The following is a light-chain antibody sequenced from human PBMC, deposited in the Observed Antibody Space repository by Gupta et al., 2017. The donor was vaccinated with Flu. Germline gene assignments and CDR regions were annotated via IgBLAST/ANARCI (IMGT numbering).Light chain of an antibody. J-gene: IGLJ2*01. CDR3: ETWDSNPRNVV. Sequence: QPVLTQSSSASASLRSSVKLTCTLSSGHSSDIIAWHAQQPGKAPRYLMKLEGSGSYNEGSGVPDRFSGSSSGADRYLTISNLQSEDEADYYGETWDSNPRNVVFGGGTKLTVL. CDR2: LEGSGSY. CDR1: SGHSSDI. V-gene: IGLV4-60*03.